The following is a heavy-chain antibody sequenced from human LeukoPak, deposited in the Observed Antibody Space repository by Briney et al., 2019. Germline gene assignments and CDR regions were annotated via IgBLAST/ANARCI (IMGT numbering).Heavy chain of an antibody. CDR3: VKDAGRNIPVYMDV. CDR1: GFTFDDYG. Sequence: GGSLRLSCAASGFTFDDYGMHWVRQAPGKGLEWVSFINWDGGINWDGDSTFYADSVKGRFTISRDNSKSSLYLQMTSLTGEDTALYYCVKDAGRNIPVYMDVWGKGTPVTVSS. J-gene: IGHJ6*03. D-gene: IGHD2-21*01. V-gene: IGHV3-43D*03. CDR2: INWDGGINWDGDST.